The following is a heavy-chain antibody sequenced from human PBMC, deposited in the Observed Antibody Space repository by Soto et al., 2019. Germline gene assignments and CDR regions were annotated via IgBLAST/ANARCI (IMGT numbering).Heavy chain of an antibody. J-gene: IGHJ4*02. CDR3: ARESEDLTSNFDY. CDR1: GFTFTRYS. V-gene: IGHV3-21*06. CDR2: ISSTTNYI. Sequence: GGSLRLSCAASGFTFTRYSMNWVRQAPGKGLEWVSSISSTTNYIYYGDSMKGRFTISRDNARNSLYLEMNSLRAEDTAVYYCARESEDLTSNFDYWGQGTLVTV.